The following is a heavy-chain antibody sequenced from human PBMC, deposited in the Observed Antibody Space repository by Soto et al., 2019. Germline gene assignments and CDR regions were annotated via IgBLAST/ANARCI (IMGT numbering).Heavy chain of an antibody. CDR3: ARDRGSLGYYYYYYMDV. J-gene: IGHJ6*03. Sequence: SETLSLTCTVSGGSISSGGYYWSWIRQHPGKGLEWIGYIYYSGSTYYNPSLKSRVTISVDTSKNQFSLKLSSVTAADTAVYYCARDRGSLGYYYYYYMDVWGKGTTVTVAS. V-gene: IGHV4-31*03. CDR1: GGSISSGGYY. D-gene: IGHD2-15*01. CDR2: IYYSGST.